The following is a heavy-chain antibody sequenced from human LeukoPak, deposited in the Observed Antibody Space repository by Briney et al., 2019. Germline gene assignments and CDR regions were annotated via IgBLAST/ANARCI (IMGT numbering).Heavy chain of an antibody. Sequence: GGSLRLSCAASGFTFSTYSMSWVRQAPGKGLDWVSGINQDGGAEYYVDSVRGRFTISRDNAKNSLYLQVNSLRADDTAVYYWVPILGGVTTFEYWGQGTLVPVSS. J-gene: IGHJ1*01. D-gene: IGHD4-17*01. V-gene: IGHV3-7*01. CDR1: GFTFSTYS. CDR3: VPILGGVTTFEY. CDR2: INQDGGAE.